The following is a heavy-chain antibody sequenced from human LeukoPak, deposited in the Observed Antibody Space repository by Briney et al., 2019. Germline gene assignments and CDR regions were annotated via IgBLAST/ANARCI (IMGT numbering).Heavy chain of an antibody. J-gene: IGHJ4*02. D-gene: IGHD1-14*01. CDR3: ASETNGRHYDY. Sequence: GGSLRLSCTASGLTFSTSGFNWVRQAPGKGLEWVASIGPTGSDRYHADSIKGRFTISRDNANNFLYLQMNSLRAEDTAVYYCASETNGRHYDYWGQGTLLTVSS. CDR2: IGPTGSDR. V-gene: IGHV3-21*06. CDR1: GLTFSTSG.